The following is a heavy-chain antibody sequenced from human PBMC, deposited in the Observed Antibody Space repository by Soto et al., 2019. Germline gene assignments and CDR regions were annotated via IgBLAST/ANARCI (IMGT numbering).Heavy chain of an antibody. D-gene: IGHD1-26*01. Sequence: QVHLVESGGGVVQPGRSLGLSCAASGFTFSDYSMPWVRQAPGKGLEWVAVISYDGNNKFYSNSVKGRFTISRDNSKNTLFLQMNSLRGEDTAVYYCARPGSTWGLDVWGQGTTVTVSS. J-gene: IGHJ6*02. V-gene: IGHV3-30*04. CDR1: GFTFSDYS. CDR3: ARPGSTWGLDV. CDR2: ISYDGNNK.